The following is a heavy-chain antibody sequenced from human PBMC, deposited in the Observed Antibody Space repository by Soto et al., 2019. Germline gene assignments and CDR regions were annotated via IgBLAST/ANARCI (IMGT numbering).Heavy chain of an antibody. D-gene: IGHD1-26*01. CDR3: ARGGGNYPFDY. Sequence: GSLRLSCAASEFTFSSFAMSWVRQAPGKGLEWVSVIGAGGGSTYYADSVKGRFTISRDNSKNTLYLQMNSLRAEDTAVYYCARGGGNYPFDYGGQGTLVTVSS. J-gene: IGHJ4*02. CDR1: EFTFSSFA. V-gene: IGHV3-23*01. CDR2: IGAGGGST.